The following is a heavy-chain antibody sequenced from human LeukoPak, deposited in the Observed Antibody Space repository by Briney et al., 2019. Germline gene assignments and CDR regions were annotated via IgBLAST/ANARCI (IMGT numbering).Heavy chain of an antibody. Sequence: SQTLSLTCTVSGGSISSGSYYWSWIRQPAGKGLEWIGRIYTSGCTNYNPSLKSRVTISVDTSKNQFSLKLSSVTAADTAVYYCARVGYSSGWRIFDYWGQGTLVTVSS. V-gene: IGHV4-61*02. D-gene: IGHD6-19*01. J-gene: IGHJ4*02. CDR1: GGSISSGSYY. CDR3: ARVGYSSGWRIFDY. CDR2: IYTSGCT.